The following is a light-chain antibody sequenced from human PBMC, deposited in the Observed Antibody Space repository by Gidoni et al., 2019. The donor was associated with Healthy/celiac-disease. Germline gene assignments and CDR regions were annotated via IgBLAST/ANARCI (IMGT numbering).Light chain of an antibody. Sequence: DIVMTQSPDSLAVSLGERATINCKSSQSVLYSSNNKNYLAWYQQKPGQPPKLLIYWASTRESGVPDRFSGSGSGTDITLTISSLQAEDVAVYYCQQYYSTPHTFGQGTKVEIK. J-gene: IGKJ1*01. CDR2: WAS. CDR3: QQYYSTPHT. V-gene: IGKV4-1*01. CDR1: QSVLYSSNNKNY.